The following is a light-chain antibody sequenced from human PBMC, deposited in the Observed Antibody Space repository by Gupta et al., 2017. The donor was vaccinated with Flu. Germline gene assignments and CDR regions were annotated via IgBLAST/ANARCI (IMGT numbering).Light chain of an antibody. Sequence: QSALTQPASVSGSPGQSITISCTGTSSDVGGYNYVSWYQQHPGKAPKLMIYEVTERPAGVSNRFSGSKSGNTASLTISGLQAEDEADYFCASDTTSSTWVFGGGTKLTVL. J-gene: IGLJ3*02. CDR3: ASDTTSSTWV. CDR1: SSDVGGYNY. CDR2: EVT. V-gene: IGLV2-14*01.